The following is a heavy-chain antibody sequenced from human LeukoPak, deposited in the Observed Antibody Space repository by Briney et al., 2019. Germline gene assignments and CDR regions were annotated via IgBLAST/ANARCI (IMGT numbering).Heavy chain of an antibody. J-gene: IGHJ4*02. V-gene: IGHV4-34*01. CDR2: INHSGST. Sequence: SETLSFTCAVYGGSFSGYYWSWIRQPPGKGLEWIGEINHSGSTNYNPSLKSRVTISVDTSKNQFSLKLSSVTAADTAVYYCARGDRAARRGVGYWGQGTLVTVSS. CDR3: ARGDRAARRGVGY. D-gene: IGHD6-6*01. CDR1: GGSFSGYY.